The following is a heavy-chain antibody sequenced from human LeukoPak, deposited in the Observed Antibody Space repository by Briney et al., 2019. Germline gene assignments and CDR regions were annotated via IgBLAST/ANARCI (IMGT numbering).Heavy chain of an antibody. D-gene: IGHD5-24*01. CDR2: ISSSGNTI. V-gene: IGHV3-11*04. J-gene: IGHJ4*02. Sequence: GGSLRLACAASGYTFSDYYMSWIRQAPGKGLEWVSYISSSGNTIYYADSVKGRFTISRDNAKNSLYLQMNSLRAEDTAVYYCARDSGFSGTQRGEYWGQGTLVTVSS. CDR3: ARDSGFSGTQRGEY. CDR1: GYTFSDYY.